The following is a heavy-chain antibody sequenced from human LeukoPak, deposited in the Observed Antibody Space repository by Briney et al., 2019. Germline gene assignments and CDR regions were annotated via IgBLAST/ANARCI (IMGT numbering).Heavy chain of an antibody. CDR3: ARGRWELYYFDY. J-gene: IGHJ4*02. D-gene: IGHD1-26*01. V-gene: IGHV4-59*01. Sequence: SETLSLTCTVSGGSISSYYWSWIRQPPGKGLEWIGYIYYSGSTNYNPSLKSRVTISVDTSKNQFSLKLSSVTAADTAVYYCARGRWELYYFDYWGQGTLVTVSS. CDR1: GGSISSYY. CDR2: IYYSGST.